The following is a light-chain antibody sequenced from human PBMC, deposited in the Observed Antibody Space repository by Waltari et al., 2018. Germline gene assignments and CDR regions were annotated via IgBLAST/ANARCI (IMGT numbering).Light chain of an antibody. V-gene: IGKV4-1*01. CDR2: WAS. J-gene: IGKJ4*01. Sequence: DIVMTQSPDSLAVSLGERATINWKSSQTVLYNSNNANYLAWYQQKPGQSPKLLIHWASTRESGVPDRFSGSGSGTDFTLTISSLQAEDVAVYYCQQYYSSPLTFGGGTKVEIK. CDR1: QTVLYNSNNANY. CDR3: QQYYSSPLT.